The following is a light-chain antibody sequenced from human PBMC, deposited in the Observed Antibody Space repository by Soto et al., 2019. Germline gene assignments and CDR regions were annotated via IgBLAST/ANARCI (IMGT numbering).Light chain of an antibody. CDR2: DVS. Sequence: IVLTQSPATLSLSPGNRATLSCRASQNIISYLIWYQQKPGQSPRVLIYDVSNRATGIPTRFSGRGSGTDFTLTISSLEPEDFAVYYCQQRSNWPRTFGQGTKVELK. V-gene: IGKV3-11*01. J-gene: IGKJ1*01. CDR3: QQRSNWPRT. CDR1: QNIISY.